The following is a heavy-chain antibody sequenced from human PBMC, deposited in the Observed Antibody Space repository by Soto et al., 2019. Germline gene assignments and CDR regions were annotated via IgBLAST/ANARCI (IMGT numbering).Heavy chain of an antibody. CDR2: SYYSGSP. Sequence: QVQLQESGPGLVKPSETLSLTCTVSGGSISSYSWSWMRQTPGKGLEWTGYSYYSGSPNYNPSLKIRDPISVQPSKNHYPLKLSSVAAADTAVYYCARAEDTAMFHPFYYWGQGTLVTVSS. D-gene: IGHD5-18*01. CDR3: ARAEDTAMFHPFYY. CDR1: GGSISSYS. V-gene: IGHV4-59*01. J-gene: IGHJ4*02.